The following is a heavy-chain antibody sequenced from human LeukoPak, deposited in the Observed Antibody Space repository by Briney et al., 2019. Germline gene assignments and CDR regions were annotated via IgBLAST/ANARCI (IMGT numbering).Heavy chain of an antibody. J-gene: IGHJ4*02. CDR2: ICGSGGST. D-gene: IGHD2-15*01. Sequence: PGGSLRLSCAASGFSFSSYAMSWVRQAPGEGLEWVSAICGSGGSTYYADSVKGRFTISRDNSKNTLYLQMNSLRAEDTAVYYCAKGRYCSVGSCYHHYFDYWGQGTLVTVSS. CDR3: AKGRYCSVGSCYHHYFDY. CDR1: GFSFSSYA. V-gene: IGHV3-23*01.